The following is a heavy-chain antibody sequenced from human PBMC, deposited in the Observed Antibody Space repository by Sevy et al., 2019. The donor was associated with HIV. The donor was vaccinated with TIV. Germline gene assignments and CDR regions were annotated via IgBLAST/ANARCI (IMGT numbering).Heavy chain of an antibody. V-gene: IGHV3-23*01. D-gene: IGHD6-6*01. CDR3: AKGGGISARLPYYYGIDV. J-gene: IGHJ6*02. CDR1: GFTFSNYD. Sequence: GGSLRLSCAASGFTFSNYDMSWVRQAPGKGLEWVSGVGSGGSTYYADSVKGRFTISRDNSKNTLYLQMNSLRAEDTAVYYCAKGGGISARLPYYYGIDVWGQGTTVTVSS. CDR2: VGSGGST.